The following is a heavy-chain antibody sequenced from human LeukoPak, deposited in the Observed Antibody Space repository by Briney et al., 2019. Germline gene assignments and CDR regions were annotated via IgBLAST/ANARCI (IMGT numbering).Heavy chain of an antibody. Sequence: GGSLRLSCAVSGFSVSGYWMTWVRQAPGKGLVWVSRINGDGSTTSYADSVKGGFTISRDNAKNTLYLQMNSLRAEDTAVYYCATGNYYDSRGYYTFGHWGQGTLVTVSS. CDR2: INGDGSTT. CDR3: ATGNYYDSRGYYTFGH. V-gene: IGHV3-74*01. CDR1: GFSVSGYW. J-gene: IGHJ1*01. D-gene: IGHD3-22*01.